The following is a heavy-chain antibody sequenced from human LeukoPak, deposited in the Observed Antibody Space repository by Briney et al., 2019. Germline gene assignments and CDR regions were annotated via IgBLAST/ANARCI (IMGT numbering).Heavy chain of an antibody. CDR1: GYTFTGYY. Sequence: ASVKVSCKASGYTFTGYYMHWVRQAPGQGLEWMGWTNPNSGGTSYAQTFQGRVTITRDTSISTAYREMGSLGSEATAVYSCARDRFGSGPKGPSDAFDIWGQGTKVTVSS. CDR3: ARDRFGSGPKGPSDAFDI. CDR2: TNPNSGGT. D-gene: IGHD3-3*01. V-gene: IGHV1-2*02. J-gene: IGHJ3*02.